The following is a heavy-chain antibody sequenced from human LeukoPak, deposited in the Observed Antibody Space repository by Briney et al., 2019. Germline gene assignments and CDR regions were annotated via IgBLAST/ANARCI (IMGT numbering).Heavy chain of an antibody. Sequence: GGSLRLSCAASGFTFSSYAMSWVRPAPGKGLEWVSAISGSGGSTYYADSVKGRFTISRDNSKNTLYLQMNSLRAEDTAVYYCAKAWRYGDYGPFDYWGQGTLVTVSS. V-gene: IGHV3-23*01. J-gene: IGHJ4*02. CDR2: ISGSGGST. CDR1: GFTFSSYA. D-gene: IGHD4-17*01. CDR3: AKAWRYGDYGPFDY.